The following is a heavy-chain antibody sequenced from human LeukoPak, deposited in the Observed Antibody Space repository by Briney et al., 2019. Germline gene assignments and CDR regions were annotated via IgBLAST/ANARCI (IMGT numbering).Heavy chain of an antibody. D-gene: IGHD2-2*01. J-gene: IGHJ6*03. CDR2: INPNSGGT. CDR3: AKAAVVVPAAIDHYYYYYYMDV. CDR1: GGTFNSYA. V-gene: IGHV1-2*02. Sequence: ASVKVSCKASGGTFNSYAISWVRQAPGQGLEGMGWINPNSGGTNYAQKFQGRVTMTRDTSISTAYMELSRLRSDDTAVYYCAKAAVVVPAAIDHYYYYYYMDVWGKGTTVTVSS.